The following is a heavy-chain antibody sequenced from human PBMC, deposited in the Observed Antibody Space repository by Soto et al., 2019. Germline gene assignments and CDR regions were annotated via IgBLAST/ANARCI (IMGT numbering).Heavy chain of an antibody. J-gene: IGHJ4*02. D-gene: IGHD3-9*01. CDR1: GGSISISTYY. CDR2: FFIGGNT. V-gene: IGHV4-39*07. Sequence: SETLSLTCTVSGGSISISTYYWGWMRQPPGKGLEWIASFFIGGNTYYNPSLKSRVTISVDTSKNQFSLKLSSVTAADTAVYYCAREYLGYYDILTGYSYFDYWGQGTLVTVS. CDR3: AREYLGYYDILTGYSYFDY.